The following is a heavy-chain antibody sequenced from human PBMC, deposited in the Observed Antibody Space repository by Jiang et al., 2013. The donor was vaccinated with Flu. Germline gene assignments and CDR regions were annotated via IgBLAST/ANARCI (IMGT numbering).Heavy chain of an antibody. J-gene: IGHJ4*02. Sequence: EVKKPGASVKVSCKASGYTFTSYGISWVRQAPGQGLEWMGWISAYNGNTNYAQKLQGRVTMTTDTSTSTAYMELRSLRSDDTAVYYCARVSRALNTVTMGYWGQGTLVTVSS. D-gene: IGHD4-17*01. CDR2: ISAYNGNT. V-gene: IGHV1-18*01. CDR3: ARVSRALNTVTMGY. CDR1: GYTFTSYG.